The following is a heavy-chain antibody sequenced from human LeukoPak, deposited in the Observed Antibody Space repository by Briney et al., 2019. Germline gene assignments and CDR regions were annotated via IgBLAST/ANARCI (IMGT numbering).Heavy chain of an antibody. J-gene: IGHJ4*02. V-gene: IGHV3-11*04. D-gene: IGHD3-10*01. CDR3: ARQTYYYGSGSPSLDY. CDR1: GFIFSDYY. CDR2: ITGSGSTI. Sequence: GGSLRLSCAASGFIFSDYYLTWIRQAPGKGLEWISYITGSGSTIYYADAVKGRFTVSRVNAKNSLYLQMNSLRAEDTAVYYCARQTYYYGSGSPSLDYWGQGSLVTVSS.